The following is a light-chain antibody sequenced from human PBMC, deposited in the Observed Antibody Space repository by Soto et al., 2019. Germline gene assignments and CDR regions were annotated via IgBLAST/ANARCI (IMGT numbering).Light chain of an antibody. CDR3: CAYTARTTLSGV. V-gene: IGLV2-14*03. Sequence: QSALTQPTSVSGSPGQSITISCTGVSSDIGGYNHVSWYQQHPGKVPRLIIYDVDNRPLGVSNRFSGSQSGNTASLRISGLQAEDEADYYCCAYTARTTLSGVFGGGTQLTVL. CDR2: DVD. J-gene: IGLJ3*02. CDR1: SSDIGGYNH.